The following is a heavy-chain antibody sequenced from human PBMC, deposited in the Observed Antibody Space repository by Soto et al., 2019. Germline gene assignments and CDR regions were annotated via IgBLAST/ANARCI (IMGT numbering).Heavy chain of an antibody. CDR3: ARYPVSSSSIFLDYYYYYGMDV. CDR1: GFTVSSNY. CDR2: IYSGGST. Sequence: GGSLRLSCAASGFTVSSNYMSWVRQAPGKGLEWVSVIYSGGSTYYADSVKGRFTISRDNSKNTLYLQMNSLRAEDTAVYYCARYPVSSSSIFLDYYYYYGMDVWGQGTTVTVSS. D-gene: IGHD6-6*01. J-gene: IGHJ6*02. V-gene: IGHV3-66*01.